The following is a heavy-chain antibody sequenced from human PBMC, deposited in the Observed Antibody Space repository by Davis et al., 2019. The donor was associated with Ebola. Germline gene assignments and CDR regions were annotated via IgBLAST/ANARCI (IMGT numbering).Heavy chain of an antibody. CDR3: TRELYDILTGYYYYCGMDV. CDR1: GFTFGDYA. V-gene: IGHV3-49*03. J-gene: IGHJ6*02. Sequence: GESLKISCTASGFTFGDYAMSWLSQAPGKGLEWVGFIRSKAYGGTTEYAASVKGRFTISRDDSKSIAYLQMNSLKTEDTAVYYCTRELYDILTGYYYYCGMDVWGQGTTVTVSS. D-gene: IGHD3-9*01. CDR2: IRSKAYGGTT.